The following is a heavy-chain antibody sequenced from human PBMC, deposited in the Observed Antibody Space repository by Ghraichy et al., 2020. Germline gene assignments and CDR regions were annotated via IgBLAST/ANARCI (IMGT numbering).Heavy chain of an antibody. Sequence: GGSLRLSCAASGFTFSSYSMNWVRQAPGKGLEWVSSISSSSSYIYYADSVKGRFTISRDNAKNSLYLQMNSLRAEDTAVYYCARDYLSYGGLPGAPCCYWGQGTLVTVSS. V-gene: IGHV3-21*01. D-gene: IGHD5-18*01. CDR1: GFTFSSYS. CDR3: ARDYLSYGGLPGAPCCY. CDR2: ISSSSSYI. J-gene: IGHJ4*02.